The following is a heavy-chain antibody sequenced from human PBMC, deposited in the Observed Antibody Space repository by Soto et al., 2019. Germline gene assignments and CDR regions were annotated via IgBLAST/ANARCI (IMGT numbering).Heavy chain of an antibody. V-gene: IGHV4-34*01. CDR1: GGSFSGYQ. CDR3: ARGLILWFGELSRRGGYYYYMDV. D-gene: IGHD3-10*01. J-gene: IGHJ6*03. CDR2: INDSGNI. Sequence: QVQLQQWGAGLLKPSETLSLTCAVYGGSFSGYQWSWIRQTPGKGLEWIWEINDSGNINYNPSLKSRVTIFLDTPKKQISLKLSSVTAADTAVYYCARGLILWFGELSRRGGYYYYMDVWGKGTTVIVSS.